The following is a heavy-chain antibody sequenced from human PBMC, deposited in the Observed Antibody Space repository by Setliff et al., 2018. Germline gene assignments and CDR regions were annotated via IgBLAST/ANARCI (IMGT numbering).Heavy chain of an antibody. Sequence: SLRLSCAVSGVTFSNYNMNWVRQAPGKGLEWVSSISATNTYITYADSVKGRFTISRDNAKNTLYLQMNSLRAEDTAVYYCARARSITIFGVVKRTMSYWGQGTLVTVSS. CDR3: ARARSITIFGVVKRTMSY. CDR2: ISATNTYI. V-gene: IGHV3-21*01. J-gene: IGHJ4*02. D-gene: IGHD3-3*01. CDR1: GVTFSNYN.